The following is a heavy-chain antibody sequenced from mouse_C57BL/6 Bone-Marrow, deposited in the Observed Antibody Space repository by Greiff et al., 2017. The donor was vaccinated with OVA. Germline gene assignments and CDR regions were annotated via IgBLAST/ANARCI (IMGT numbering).Heavy chain of an antibody. V-gene: IGHV5-4*01. CDR2: ISDGGSYT. CDR1: GFTFSSYA. J-gene: IGHJ4*01. CDR3: ARDDGSSYEDYAMDY. Sequence: EVQRVESGGGLVKPGGSLKLSCAASGFTFSSYAMSWVRQTPEKRLEWVATISDGGSYTYYPDNVKGRFTISRETAKNNLYLQMSHLKSEDTAMYYCARDDGSSYEDYAMDYWGQGTSVTVSS. D-gene: IGHD1-1*01.